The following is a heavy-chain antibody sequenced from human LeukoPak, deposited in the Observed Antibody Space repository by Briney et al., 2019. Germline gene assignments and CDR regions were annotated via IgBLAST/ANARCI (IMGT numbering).Heavy chain of an antibody. CDR2: ISSSSGTI. CDR3: TSSIVASGTSPFDY. J-gene: IGHJ4*02. V-gene: IGHV3-48*04. Sequence: GGSLRLSCTASGFAFSIYSMNWVRQAPGKGLEWVSYISSSSGTIYYADSVKGRITISRDNAKNSLYLQASSLRAEDTAVYYCTSSIVASGTSPFDYWGQGTLVTVSS. CDR1: GFAFSIYS. D-gene: IGHD6-13*01.